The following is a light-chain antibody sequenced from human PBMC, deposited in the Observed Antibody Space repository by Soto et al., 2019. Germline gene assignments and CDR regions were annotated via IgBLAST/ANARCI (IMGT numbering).Light chain of an antibody. J-gene: IGLJ1*01. V-gene: IGLV2-23*01. Sequence: ALTQPASVSGSPGQSITISCTGTSSDVGSYNLVSWYQQHPGKAAKLMIYEGSKRPSGVSNRFSGPKSGNTASLTISGLQAEDEADYYCCSYAGSYVFGTGTKLTVL. CDR1: SSDVGSYNL. CDR3: CSYAGSYV. CDR2: EGS.